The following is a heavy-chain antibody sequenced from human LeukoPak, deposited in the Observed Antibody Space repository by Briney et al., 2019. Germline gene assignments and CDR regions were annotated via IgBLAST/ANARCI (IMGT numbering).Heavy chain of an antibody. Sequence: GALRLSCAASGFTFSDYALLWVRQAPGKGLEWVALIRYDGNNKYYADSVKGRFTISRDNSKNTLYLQMNSLRAEDTAVYYCAKRGDWNSTFSYYYYMDVWGKGTTVTVSS. V-gene: IGHV3-30*02. CDR3: AKRGDWNSTFSYYYYMDV. J-gene: IGHJ6*03. CDR2: IRYDGNNK. CDR1: GFTFSDYA. D-gene: IGHD1-7*01.